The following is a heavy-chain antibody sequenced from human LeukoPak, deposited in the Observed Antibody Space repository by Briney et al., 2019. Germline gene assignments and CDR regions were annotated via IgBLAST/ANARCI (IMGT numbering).Heavy chain of an antibody. CDR3: ARDEYGDSFDY. J-gene: IGHJ4*02. CDR2: IYTSGST. D-gene: IGHD4-17*01. V-gene: IGHV4-61*02. Sequence: KSSQTLSLTCTVSGGSISSGSYYWRWIRQPAGTGLEWIGRIYTSGSTNYNPSLKSRVTISVDTSKNQFSLKLSSVTAADTAVYYCARDEYGDSFDYWGQGTLVTVSS. CDR1: GGSISSGSYY.